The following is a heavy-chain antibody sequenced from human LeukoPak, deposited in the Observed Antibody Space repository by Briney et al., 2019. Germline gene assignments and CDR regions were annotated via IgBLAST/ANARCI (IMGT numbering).Heavy chain of an antibody. D-gene: IGHD2-2*01. V-gene: IGHV3-64D*06. Sequence: GGSLRLSCSASGFTFSSYAMHWVRQAPGKGLEYVSAISSNGGSTYYADSVKGRFTISRDNSKNTLYLQMSSLRAEDTAVYYCVKVPCSSTSCYYFDYWGQETLVTVSS. J-gene: IGHJ4*02. CDR2: ISSNGGST. CDR3: VKVPCSSTSCYYFDY. CDR1: GFTFSSYA.